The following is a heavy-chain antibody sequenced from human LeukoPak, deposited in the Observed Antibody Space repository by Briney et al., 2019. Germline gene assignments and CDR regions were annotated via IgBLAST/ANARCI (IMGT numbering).Heavy chain of an antibody. V-gene: IGHV4-39*01. D-gene: IGHD4-23*01. J-gene: IGHJ4*02. CDR3: ARTNYGGNSRADY. Sequence: SETLSLTCTVSGGSISSSSYYWGWIRQPPGKGLEWIGSIYYSGSTYYNPSLKSRVTISVDTSKNQFSLKLSSVTAADTAVYYCARTNYGGNSRADYWGQGTLVTVSS. CDR2: IYYSGST. CDR1: GGSISSSSYY.